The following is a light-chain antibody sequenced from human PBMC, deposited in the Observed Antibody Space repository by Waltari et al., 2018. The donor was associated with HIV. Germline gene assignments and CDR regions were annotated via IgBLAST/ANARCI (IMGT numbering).Light chain of an antibody. V-gene: IGKV3-15*01. CDR2: GVS. CDR1: QVIDNK. Sequence: EIVVTQSPATLSVSPGERVTLSCRVSQVIDNKLAWYQQKPGQPPRLLIYGVSTRVTGIPARFSGSGSGQEFSLTISSLQSEDFGIYYCHRYNHWPPETFGPGTKVD. J-gene: IGKJ3*01. CDR3: HRYNHWPPET.